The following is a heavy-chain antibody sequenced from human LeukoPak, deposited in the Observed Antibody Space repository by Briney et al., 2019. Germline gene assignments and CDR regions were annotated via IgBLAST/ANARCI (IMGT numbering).Heavy chain of an antibody. CDR2: IIPIFGTA. J-gene: IGHJ4*02. CDR3: ARGLYDFWSGYLENYFDY. CDR1: GGTFSSYA. D-gene: IGHD3-3*01. V-gene: IGHV1-69*13. Sequence: SVKVSCKASGGTFSSYAISWVRRAPGQGLEWMGGIIPIFGTANYAQKFQGRVTITADESTSTAYMELSSLRSEDTAVYYCARGLYDFWSGYLENYFDYWGQGTLVTVSS.